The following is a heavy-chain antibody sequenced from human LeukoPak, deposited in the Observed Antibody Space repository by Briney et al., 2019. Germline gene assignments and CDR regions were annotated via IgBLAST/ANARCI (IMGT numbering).Heavy chain of an antibody. CDR2: ISGSGGST. J-gene: IGHJ4*02. CDR3: VKRSRDGYNSPLDS. D-gene: IGHD5-24*01. CDR1: GFTFSSYA. Sequence: GGSLRLSCAASGFTFSSYAMSWVRQAPGKGLEWVSAISGSGGSTYYADSVKGRFTISRDNSKNTLYLQMNSLRAEDTAIYYCVKRSRDGYNSPLDSWGQGTLVTVSS. V-gene: IGHV3-23*01.